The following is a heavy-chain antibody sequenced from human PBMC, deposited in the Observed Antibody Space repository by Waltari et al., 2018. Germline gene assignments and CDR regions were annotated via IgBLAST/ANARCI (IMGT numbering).Heavy chain of an antibody. CDR1: GGSFLGYY. CDR3: AREGGITMVRGRNYYYMDV. Sequence: QVQLQQWGAGLLKPSETLSLTCAVAGGSFLGYYWCWIRNPPGNGLEWIGEINHSGSTNYNPSLKSRVTISVDTSKNQFSLKLSSVTAADTAVYYCAREGGITMVRGRNYYYMDVWGKGTTVTVSS. J-gene: IGHJ6*03. D-gene: IGHD3-10*01. CDR2: INHSGST. V-gene: IGHV4-34*01.